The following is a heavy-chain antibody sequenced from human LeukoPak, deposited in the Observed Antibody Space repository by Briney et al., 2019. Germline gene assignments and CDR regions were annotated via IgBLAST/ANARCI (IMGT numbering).Heavy chain of an antibody. D-gene: IGHD6-13*01. CDR1: AAIFSSNA. Sequence: GGSLRLSCTASAAIFSSNAMHWVRQAPGKGLEWVAFIRYDGSSKYYADSVKGRFTISRDTSKNTSYLQMNSLRAEDTAVYLCAREFIGSWYWDSWGQGTLVTVSS. V-gene: IGHV3-30*02. J-gene: IGHJ4*02. CDR3: AREFIGSWYWDS. CDR2: IRYDGSSK.